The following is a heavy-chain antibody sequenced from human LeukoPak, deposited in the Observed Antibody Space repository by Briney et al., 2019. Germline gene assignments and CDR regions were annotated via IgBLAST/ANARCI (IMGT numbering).Heavy chain of an antibody. V-gene: IGHV4-34*01. CDR1: GGSISSYY. Sequence: SETLSLTCTVSGGSISSYYWSWLRQPPGKALEWIGEINHSGSNNYNTSLKSRVTISVDTSKNQFSLKLSSVTAADTAVYYCASLVVSDYWGQGTLVTVSS. CDR2: INHSGSN. J-gene: IGHJ4*02. D-gene: IGHD3-22*01. CDR3: ASLVVSDY.